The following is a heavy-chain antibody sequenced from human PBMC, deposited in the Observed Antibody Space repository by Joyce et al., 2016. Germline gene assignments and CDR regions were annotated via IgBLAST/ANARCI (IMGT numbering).Heavy chain of an antibody. J-gene: IGHJ6*02. V-gene: IGHV3-23*01. D-gene: IGHD4-11*01. CDR3: ANAVTGYYYYYYGMDV. Sequence: EVQLLESGGGVVQPVGSLRLSCAGCGFTFSSFAMRWVRQAPGKGLEWVSVISGSDSRTYYADYVKGRFTISSVNSKNTRYLQMNSLRAEDTSVYYCANAVTGYYYYYYGMDVWGQGTTVTVSS. CDR2: ISGSDSRT. CDR1: GFTFSSFA.